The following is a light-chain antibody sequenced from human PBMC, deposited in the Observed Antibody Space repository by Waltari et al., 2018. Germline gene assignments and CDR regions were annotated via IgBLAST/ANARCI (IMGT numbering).Light chain of an antibody. J-gene: IGLJ2*01. CDR1: KLGDKY. CDR2: QDS. Sequence: SYELTQPPSVSVSPGPTASITCSGDKLGDKYACWYQQKPGQSPVLVIYQDSKRPSGIPERFSGSNSGNTGTLTISGTQAMDEADYYCQAWDSSTAVFGGGTKLTVL. CDR3: QAWDSSTAV. V-gene: IGLV3-1*01.